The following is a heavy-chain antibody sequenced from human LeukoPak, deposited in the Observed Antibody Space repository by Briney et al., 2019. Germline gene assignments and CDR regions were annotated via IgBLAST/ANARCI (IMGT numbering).Heavy chain of an antibody. V-gene: IGHV4-4*07. D-gene: IGHD2-2*02. Sequence: SETLSLTCSVSGGSINNYYWTWIRQPAGKGLEWIGRIYTSGSTNYNPSLKSRVTMSVDTSKNQFSLEVTSVTAADTAVYYCAREYCRSTSCYTGPSFDYWGQGILVTVSS. CDR1: GGSINNYY. CDR2: IYTSGST. J-gene: IGHJ4*02. CDR3: AREYCRSTSCYTGPSFDY.